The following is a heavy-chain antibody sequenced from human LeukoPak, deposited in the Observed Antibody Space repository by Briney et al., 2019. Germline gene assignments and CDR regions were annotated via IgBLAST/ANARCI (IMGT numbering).Heavy chain of an antibody. Sequence: GGSLRLSCAASGFTVSSNYMSWVRQAPGKGLEWLSVIYSGGSTYYADSVKGRFTISRDNSKNTLYLQMNSLRAEDTAVYYCARGREKYYYGSGSSYYFDYWGQGTLVTVSS. J-gene: IGHJ4*02. CDR3: ARGREKYYYGSGSSYYFDY. CDR1: GFTVSSNY. CDR2: IYSGGST. V-gene: IGHV3-53*01. D-gene: IGHD3-10*01.